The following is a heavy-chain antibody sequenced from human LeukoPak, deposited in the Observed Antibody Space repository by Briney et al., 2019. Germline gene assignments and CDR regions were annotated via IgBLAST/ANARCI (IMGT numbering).Heavy chain of an antibody. Sequence: GGSLRLSCAASGFTFNSYAMSWVRQAPGKGLEWVSAISGSGGSTYYADSVKGRFTISRDNSKNTLYLQMNSLRAEDTAVYYCAKVRNGIQLWAGDFDYWGQGTLVTVSS. CDR2: ISGSGGST. CDR1: GFTFNSYA. J-gene: IGHJ4*02. D-gene: IGHD5-18*01. CDR3: AKVRNGIQLWAGDFDY. V-gene: IGHV3-23*01.